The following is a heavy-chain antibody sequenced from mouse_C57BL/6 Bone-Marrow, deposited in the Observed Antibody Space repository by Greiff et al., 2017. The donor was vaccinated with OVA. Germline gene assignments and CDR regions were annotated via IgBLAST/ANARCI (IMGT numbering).Heavy chain of an antibody. CDR2: IDPENGDT. Sequence: VQLQQSGAELVRPEASVKLSCTASGFNIKDDYMHWVKQRPEQGLEWIGWIDPENGDTEYASKFQGKATITADTSSNTAYLQLSSLTSEDTAVYYCTRGSSDQAWFAYWGQGTLVTVSA. V-gene: IGHV14-4*01. J-gene: IGHJ3*01. D-gene: IGHD3-2*02. CDR1: GFNIKDDY. CDR3: TRGSSDQAWFAY.